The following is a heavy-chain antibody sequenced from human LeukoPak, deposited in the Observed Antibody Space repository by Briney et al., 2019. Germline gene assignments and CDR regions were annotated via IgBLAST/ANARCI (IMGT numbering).Heavy chain of an antibody. Sequence: PSETLSLTCTVSGGSISSYYWSWIRQPPGKGLEWIGYIYYSGSTNYNPSLKRRVTMSVDTSKNQFSLKLSSVTAADTAVYYCVRDRGYCSSISCYYYFDYWGQGTLVTVSS. D-gene: IGHD2-2*01. V-gene: IGHV4-59*12. CDR3: VRDRGYCSSISCYYYFDY. J-gene: IGHJ4*02. CDR1: GGSISSYY. CDR2: IYYSGST.